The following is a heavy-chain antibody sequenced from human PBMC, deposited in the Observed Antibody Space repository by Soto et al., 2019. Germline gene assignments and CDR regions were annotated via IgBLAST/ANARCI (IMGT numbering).Heavy chain of an antibody. J-gene: IGHJ4*02. CDR1: GFTFSSYG. CDR2: ISYDGSNK. Sequence: QVQLVESGGGVVQPGRSLRLSCAASGFTFSSYGMHWVRQAPGKGLEWVAVISYDGSNKYYADSVKGRFTISRDNSKNTLYLQMNCLRAEDTAVYYCAKDPGGYPSYYFDYWGQGTLVTVSS. CDR3: AKDPGGYPSYYFDY. V-gene: IGHV3-30*18. D-gene: IGHD3-16*01.